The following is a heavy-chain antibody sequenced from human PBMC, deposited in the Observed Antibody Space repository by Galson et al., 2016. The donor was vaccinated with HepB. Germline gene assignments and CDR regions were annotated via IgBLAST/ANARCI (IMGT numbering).Heavy chain of an antibody. CDR3: ASGYDILATPTYGMDV. J-gene: IGHJ6*02. CDR2: IIPILGTT. Sequence: SVKVSCKASGGTFIRDAISWVRQAPGQGLEWMGGIIPILGTTNYAQKFQGRVTITADESTSTAYMAFSSLRSEDTAVYYCASGYDILATPTYGMDVWGQGTTVIVSS. V-gene: IGHV1-69*13. D-gene: IGHD3-9*01. CDR1: GGTFIRDA.